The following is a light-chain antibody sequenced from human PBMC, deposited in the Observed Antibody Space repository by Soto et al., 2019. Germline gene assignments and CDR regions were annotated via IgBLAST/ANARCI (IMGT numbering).Light chain of an antibody. CDR3: CLYVGGRTYL. J-gene: IGLJ1*01. Sequence: QSALTQPASVSGSPGQSITISCTGTVGLVSWYQQHPGKVPKLIIYDDTKRPSGVSSRSSGSKSGNTASLTISGLQTEDEADYYCCLYVGGRTYLFGTGTKVT. CDR2: DDT. V-gene: IGLV2-23*01. CDR1: VGL.